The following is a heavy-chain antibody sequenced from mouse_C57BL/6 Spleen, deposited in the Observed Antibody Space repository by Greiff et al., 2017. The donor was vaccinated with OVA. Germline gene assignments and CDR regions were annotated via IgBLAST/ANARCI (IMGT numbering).Heavy chain of an antibody. CDR1: GYTFTSYW. CDR3: ARELRGMDY. CDR2: IHPNSGST. D-gene: IGHD4-1*01. V-gene: IGHV1-64*01. J-gene: IGHJ4*01. Sequence: QVQLQQPGAELVKPGASVKLSCKASGYTFTSYWMPWVTQRPGQGLEWIGMIHPNSGSTNYNEKFKSKATLTVDKSSSTAYMQLSSLTSEDSAVYYCARELRGMDYWGQGTSVTVSS.